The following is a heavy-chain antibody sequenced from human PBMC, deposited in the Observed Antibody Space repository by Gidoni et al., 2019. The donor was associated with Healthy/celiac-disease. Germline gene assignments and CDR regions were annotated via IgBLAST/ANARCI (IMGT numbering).Heavy chain of an antibody. V-gene: IGHV3-21*01. Sequence: EVQLVESGGGLVKPGGSLRLSCAASGFTFSSYSMNWVRQAPGKGLEWVSSISSSSSYIYYADSVKGRFTISRDNAKNSLYLQMNSLRAEDTAVYYCARDLKLTRYFDYWGQGTLVTVSS. CDR1: GFTFSSYS. J-gene: IGHJ4*02. D-gene: IGHD6-6*01. CDR2: ISSSSSYI. CDR3: ARDLKLTRYFDY.